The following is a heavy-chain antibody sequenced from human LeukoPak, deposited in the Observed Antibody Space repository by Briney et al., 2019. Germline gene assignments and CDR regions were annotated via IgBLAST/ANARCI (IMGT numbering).Heavy chain of an antibody. CDR3: ARGPVTAGSNYFDY. CDR1: GYSLSSGYY. Sequence: SETLSLTCTVSGYSLSSGYYWGWIRQPPGKGLEWIGSIYHSGSTYYNPSLKSRVTISVDTSKNQFSLKLSSVTAADTAVYYCARGPVTAGSNYFDYWGQGILVTGSS. V-gene: IGHV4-38-2*02. CDR2: IYHSGST. D-gene: IGHD4-11*01. J-gene: IGHJ4*02.